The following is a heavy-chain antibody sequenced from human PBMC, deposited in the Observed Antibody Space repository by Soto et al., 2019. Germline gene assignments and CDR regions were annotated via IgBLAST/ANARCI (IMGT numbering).Heavy chain of an antibody. CDR1: GFTFSSYG. D-gene: IGHD6-19*01. Sequence: GGSLRLSCAASGFTFSSYGMHWVRQAPGKGLEWVAVIWYDGSNKYYADSVKGRFTISRDNSKNTLYLQMNSLRAEDTAVYYCARDRSGWTGRGGMDVWGQGTTVTVSS. V-gene: IGHV3-33*01. CDR3: ARDRSGWTGRGGMDV. CDR2: IWYDGSNK. J-gene: IGHJ6*02.